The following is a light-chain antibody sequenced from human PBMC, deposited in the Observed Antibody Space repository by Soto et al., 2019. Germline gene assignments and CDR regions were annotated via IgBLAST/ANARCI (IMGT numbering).Light chain of an antibody. CDR1: SSNIGSNT. CDR2: SNN. V-gene: IGLV1-44*01. Sequence: QSVLTQPPSASGTPGQTVTISCSGSSSNIGSNTVNWYQQLPGTAPKLLIYSNNQRPSGVPDRFSGSKSGTSASLAISGLQSEDEADYYCAAWDDSLNVLVFGTGTKLTVL. CDR3: AAWDDSLNVLV. J-gene: IGLJ1*01.